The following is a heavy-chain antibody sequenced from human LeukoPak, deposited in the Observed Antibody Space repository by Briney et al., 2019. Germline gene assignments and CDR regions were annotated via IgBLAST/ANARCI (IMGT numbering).Heavy chain of an antibody. V-gene: IGHV3-11*01. J-gene: IGHJ3*02. CDR1: GFTFSDYY. D-gene: IGHD3-22*01. Sequence: PGGSLRLSCAASGFTFSDYYMSWIRQAPGKGLEWVSYISSSGSTIYYADSVKGRFTISRDNAKNSLYLQMNRLRAEDTAVYHCARPPALHYYDSSTSGGAFDIWGQGTMVTVSS. CDR3: ARPPALHYYDSSTSGGAFDI. CDR2: ISSSGSTI.